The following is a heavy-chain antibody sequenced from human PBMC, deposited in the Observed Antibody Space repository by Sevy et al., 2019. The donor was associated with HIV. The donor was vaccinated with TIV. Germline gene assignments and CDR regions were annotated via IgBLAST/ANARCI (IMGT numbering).Heavy chain of an antibody. CDR1: GYTFTSYG. V-gene: IGHV1-18*01. Sequence: SSVKVSCKASGYTFTSYGISWVRQAPGQGLEWMGGISAYNGNTNYAQKLQGRVTMTTDTSTSTAYMELRSLRSDDTAAYYCARSIVATILASHNWFDPWGQGTLVTVSS. J-gene: IGHJ5*02. CDR3: ARSIVATILASHNWFDP. D-gene: IGHD5-12*01. CDR2: ISAYNGNT.